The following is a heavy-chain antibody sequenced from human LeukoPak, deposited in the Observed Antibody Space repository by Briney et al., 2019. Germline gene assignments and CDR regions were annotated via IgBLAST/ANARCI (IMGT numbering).Heavy chain of an antibody. D-gene: IGHD2-2*02. CDR1: GGSFSGYY. V-gene: IGHV4-59*10. Sequence: SETLSLTCAVYGGSFSGYYWSWIRQPAGKGLEWIGRIYTSGSTNYNPSLKSRVTMSVDTSKNQFSLKLSSVTAADTAVYYCARSEGYCSSTSCYTDAFDIWGQGTMVTVSS. CDR3: ARSEGYCSSTSCYTDAFDI. J-gene: IGHJ3*02. CDR2: IYTSGST.